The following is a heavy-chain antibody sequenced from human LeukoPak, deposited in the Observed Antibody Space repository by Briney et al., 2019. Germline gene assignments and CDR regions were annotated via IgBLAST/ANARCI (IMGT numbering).Heavy chain of an antibody. CDR1: GGSISSYY. V-gene: IGHV4-59*01. Sequence: SETLSLTCTVSGGSISSYYWSWIRQPPGKGLEWIGYIYYSGSTNYNPSLKSRVTISVDTSKNQFSLKLTSVTPADTAVYYCARKAAAGIPPLYNWFDPWGQGTLVTVSA. D-gene: IGHD6-13*01. J-gene: IGHJ5*02. CDR3: ARKAAAGIPPLYNWFDP. CDR2: IYYSGST.